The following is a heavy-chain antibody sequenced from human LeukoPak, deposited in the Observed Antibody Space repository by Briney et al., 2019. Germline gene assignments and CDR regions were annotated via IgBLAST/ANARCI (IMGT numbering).Heavy chain of an antibody. Sequence: GGSLRLSCAASGFTFSSYWMSWVRQAPGKGLEWVANIKQDGSEKYYVDSVKGRFTISRDNAKNSLYLQMNSLRAEDTAVYYCARDADCSGGSCYSPYWGQGTLVTVSS. CDR3: ARDADCSGGSCYSPY. V-gene: IGHV3-7*01. D-gene: IGHD2-15*01. J-gene: IGHJ4*02. CDR1: GFTFSSYW. CDR2: IKQDGSEK.